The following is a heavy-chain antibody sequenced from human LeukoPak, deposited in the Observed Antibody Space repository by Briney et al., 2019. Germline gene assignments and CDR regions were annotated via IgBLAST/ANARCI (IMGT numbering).Heavy chain of an antibody. CDR1: GFTFSSYA. CDR3: AKDREATLGY. J-gene: IGHJ4*02. V-gene: IGHV3-30*04. CDR2: ISYDGSNK. D-gene: IGHD3-16*01. Sequence: GGSLRLSCAASGFTFSSYAMHWVRQAPGKGLEWVAVISYDGSNKYYADSVKGRFTISRDNSKNTLYLQMNSLRVEDTAVYYCAKDREATLGYWGQGTLVTVSS.